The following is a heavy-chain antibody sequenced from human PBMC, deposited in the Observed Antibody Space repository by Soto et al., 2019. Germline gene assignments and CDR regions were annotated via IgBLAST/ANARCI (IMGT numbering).Heavy chain of an antibody. Sequence: QVQLQESGPGLVKPSETLSLTCTVSGGSISSYYWSWIRQPPGKGLEWIGYIYYSGSTNYNPSLKSRVTISVDTSKNQFSLKLSSVTAADKAVYYWARLWGWFGDYWGQGTLVTVSS. V-gene: IGHV4-59*08. CDR1: GGSISSYY. CDR2: IYYSGST. CDR3: ARLWGWFGDY. J-gene: IGHJ4*02. D-gene: IGHD3-10*01.